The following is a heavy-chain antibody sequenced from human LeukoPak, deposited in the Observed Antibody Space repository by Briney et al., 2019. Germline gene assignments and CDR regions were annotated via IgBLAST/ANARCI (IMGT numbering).Heavy chain of an antibody. CDR1: GYHFNNYW. V-gene: IGHV5-51*01. CDR3: ARHDFRAIAGTYYFDL. J-gene: IGHJ2*01. Sequence: GASLQISCKGSGYHFNNYWIGWVRQMSGEGLEWMGIIYPGDSETRYSPSFQGQVTISADKAIGTAYLQWNSLKASDTAMYYCARHDFRAIAGTYYFDLWGRGTLVTVSS. D-gene: IGHD6-19*01. CDR2: IYPGDSET.